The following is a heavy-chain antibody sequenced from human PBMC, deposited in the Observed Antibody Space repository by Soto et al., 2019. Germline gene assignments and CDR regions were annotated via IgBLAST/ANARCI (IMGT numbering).Heavy chain of an antibody. D-gene: IGHD3-22*01. CDR3: TRARITMIAYY. V-gene: IGHV4-61*01. Sequence: QVQLQESGPGLVKPSETLSLTCNVSGTSVTSYSYYWNWIRQTPGKGLEWIGYVLTSENTKYNHSLKGRASLSVDASKNQFSLTLTSVTAADTAVYYCTRARITMIAYYWGPGTLVTVSS. CDR1: GTSVTSYSYY. J-gene: IGHJ4*02. CDR2: VLTSENT.